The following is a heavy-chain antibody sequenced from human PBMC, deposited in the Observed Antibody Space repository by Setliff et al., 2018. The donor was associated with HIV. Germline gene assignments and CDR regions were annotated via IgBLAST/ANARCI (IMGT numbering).Heavy chain of an antibody. Sequence: ASVKVSCKVSGYTFTDYYMHWVQQAPGKGLEWMGLVDPEDGETIYAEKFQGRVTITADTSTDTAYMELSSLRSEDTSVYYCATDYSPYYYDSSGYPNDAFDIWGQGTMVTVSS. D-gene: IGHD3-22*01. J-gene: IGHJ3*02. CDR2: VDPEDGET. V-gene: IGHV1-69-2*01. CDR1: GYTFTDYY. CDR3: ATDYSPYYYDSSGYPNDAFDI.